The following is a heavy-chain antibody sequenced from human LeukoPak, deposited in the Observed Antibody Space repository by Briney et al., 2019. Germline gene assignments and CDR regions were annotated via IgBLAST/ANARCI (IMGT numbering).Heavy chain of an antibody. Sequence: GGSLRLSCAASGFTFSSYALSWVRQAPGKGLEWVSAISGSGGSTYYADSVKGRFTISRDNSKNTLYLQMNSLRAEDTAVYYCARVRGYSYGFDYWGQGTLVTVSS. CDR2: ISGSGGST. CDR3: ARVRGYSYGFDY. V-gene: IGHV3-23*01. CDR1: GFTFSSYA. D-gene: IGHD5-18*01. J-gene: IGHJ4*02.